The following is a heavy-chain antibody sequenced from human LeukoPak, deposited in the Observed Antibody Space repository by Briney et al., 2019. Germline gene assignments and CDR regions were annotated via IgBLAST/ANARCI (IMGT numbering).Heavy chain of an antibody. D-gene: IGHD3-10*01. J-gene: IGHJ3*02. CDR3: AKGRGAFDI. V-gene: IGHV3-30*18. CDR2: ISNDGSNK. CDR1: GFTFSRYG. Sequence: PGGSLRLSCVASGFTFSRYGMLWVRQAPGKGLEWVAVISNDGSNKYYADSVKGRFTISRDNSKNTLYLQMNSLRAEDTAVYYCAKGRGAFDIWGQGTMVTVSS.